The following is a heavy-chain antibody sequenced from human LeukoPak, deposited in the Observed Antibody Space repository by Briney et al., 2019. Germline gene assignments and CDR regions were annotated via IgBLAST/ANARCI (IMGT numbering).Heavy chain of an antibody. CDR2: IVVGSGNT. CDR3: AVSAYYYGSGSDLGY. V-gene: IGHV1-58*02. Sequence: SVKLSCKASGFTFTSSAMQWVRQARGQRLEWIGWIVVGSGNTNYAQKFQERVTITRDMSTSTAYMELSSLRSEDTAVYYCAVSAYYYGSGSDLGYWGQGTLVTVSS. D-gene: IGHD3-10*01. J-gene: IGHJ4*02. CDR1: GFTFTSSA.